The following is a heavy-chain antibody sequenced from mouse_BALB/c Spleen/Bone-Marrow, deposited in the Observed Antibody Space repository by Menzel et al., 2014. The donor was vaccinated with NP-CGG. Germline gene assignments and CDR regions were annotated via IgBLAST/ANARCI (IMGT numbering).Heavy chain of an antibody. CDR2: IDLYNGGT. V-gene: IGHV1S135*01. D-gene: IGHD2-3*01. CDR3: AGLGDGYYDALDY. CDR1: GYAFTDYN. J-gene: IGHJ4*01. Sequence: VQLQQSGPELVKPGASVKVSCKASGYAFTDYNIYWVKQRHGKSLEWIGYIDLYNGGTSYNQKFKGKATLTVDKSSSTAYMHLNSLTSEDSAVYYCAGLGDGYYDALDYWGQGTSVTVSS.